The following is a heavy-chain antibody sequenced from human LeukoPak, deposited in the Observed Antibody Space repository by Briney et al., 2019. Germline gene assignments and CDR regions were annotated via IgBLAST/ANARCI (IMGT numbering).Heavy chain of an antibody. J-gene: IGHJ3*02. Sequence: PGGSLRLSCAASGFTFSSYGMHWVRQAPGKGLEWVAFIRNDGSNKYYADSVKGRFTISRDNSKNTLYLQMNSLRAEDTAVYYCVKGLNYDILTGWRKTYNGFDIWGQGTMVTVSS. V-gene: IGHV3-30*02. CDR2: IRNDGSNK. CDR1: GFTFSSYG. CDR3: VKGLNYDILTGWRKTYNGFDI. D-gene: IGHD3-9*01.